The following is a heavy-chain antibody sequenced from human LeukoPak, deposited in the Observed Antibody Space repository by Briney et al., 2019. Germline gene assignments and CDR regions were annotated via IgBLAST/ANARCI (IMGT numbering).Heavy chain of an antibody. CDR1: GFTFSSYA. V-gene: IGHV3-23*01. Sequence: VDSLILSCAASGFTFSSYALSWVCQDPGEGLEWGSASSGSGGSTYYADSVKGRFTISRDNSKNTLYLQMNSLSAEDTAVYYCAKASVGSDDFWGGYAAEYFQHSGHGTLVTASS. J-gene: IGHJ1*01. D-gene: IGHD3-3*01. CDR3: AKASVGSDDFWGGYAAEYFQH. CDR2: SSGSGGST.